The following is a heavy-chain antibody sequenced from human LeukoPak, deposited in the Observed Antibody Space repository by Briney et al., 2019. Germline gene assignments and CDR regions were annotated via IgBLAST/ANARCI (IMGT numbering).Heavy chain of an antibody. CDR2: IMVSGGST. V-gene: IGHV3-23*02. CDR1: AFTFSSDS. CDR3: AKVQDTYYHGSSGLLDWYFDL. J-gene: IGHJ2*01. Sequence: GACVSLAWAASAFTFSSDSMGSVRQPAGGWLEWLSSIMVSGGSTYYEDSVKGRFPSSRDNSTNQLHLQLHSLRAEATAVYSCAKVQDTYYHGSSGLLDWYFDLWGRGTLVTVSS. D-gene: IGHD3-22*01.